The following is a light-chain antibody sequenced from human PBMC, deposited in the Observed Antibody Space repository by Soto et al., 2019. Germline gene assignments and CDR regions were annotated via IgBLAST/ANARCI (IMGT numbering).Light chain of an antibody. V-gene: IGLV1-47*01. CDR2: RNT. CDR1: NSNIESNY. Sequence: QSVLTQPPSVSGTPGQGVTISCSGSNSNIESNYVYWYQHLPGTAPKLIIYRNTQRHSGVPDRFSASKSGTSASLAISGLRSEDEADYYCSSYTSSSTLVFGGGTKLTVL. J-gene: IGLJ3*02. CDR3: SSYTSSSTLV.